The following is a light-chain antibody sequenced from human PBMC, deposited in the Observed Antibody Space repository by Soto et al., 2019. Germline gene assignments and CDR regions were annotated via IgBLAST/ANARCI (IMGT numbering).Light chain of an antibody. CDR2: KAS. CDR3: QQYNTYPWT. J-gene: IGKJ1*01. V-gene: IGKV1-5*03. Sequence: DIQMTQSPSTLSASVGDRVTITCRASQSISSWLAWFQQKPEKAPNLLIYKASSLESGVPSRFSGSGSRTEFTLTISSLQPDDFATYSWQQYNTYPWTFGQGTKVEIK. CDR1: QSISSW.